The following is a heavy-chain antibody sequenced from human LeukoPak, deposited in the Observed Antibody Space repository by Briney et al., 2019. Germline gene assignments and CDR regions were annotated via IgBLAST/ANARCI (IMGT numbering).Heavy chain of an antibody. J-gene: IGHJ4*02. D-gene: IGHD3-22*01. V-gene: IGHV4-59*12. CDR1: GGSISTYY. Sequence: SETLSLTCNVSGGSISTYYWSWIRQPPGKGLGWIGSIYYSGSTYYNPSLKSRVTISVDTSKNQFSLKLSSVTAADTAVYYCARASYSYDINGWVPFDYWGQGTLVTVSS. CDR3: ARASYSYDINGWVPFDY. CDR2: IYYSGST.